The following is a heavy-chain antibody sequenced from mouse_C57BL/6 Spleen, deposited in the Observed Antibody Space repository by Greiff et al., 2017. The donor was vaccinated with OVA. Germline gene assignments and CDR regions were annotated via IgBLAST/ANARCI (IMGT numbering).Heavy chain of an antibody. CDR1: GYTFTDYN. Sequence: EVQLVESGPELVKPGASVKMSCKASGYTFTDYNMHWVKQSHGKSLEWIGYINPNNGGTSYNQKFKGKATLTVNKSSSTAYMELRSLTSEDAAVYYCARRRDGNYLAWFAYWGQRTLVTVSA. J-gene: IGHJ3*01. D-gene: IGHD2-1*01. V-gene: IGHV1-22*01. CDR2: INPNNGGT. CDR3: ARRRDGNYLAWFAY.